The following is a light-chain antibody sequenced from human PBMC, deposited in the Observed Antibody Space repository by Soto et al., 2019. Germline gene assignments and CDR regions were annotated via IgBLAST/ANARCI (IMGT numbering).Light chain of an antibody. CDR2: KAS. Sequence: DIQMTQSPSTLSASVGDRVTITCRASQSISNWLAWYQQKPGKAPKLLLYKASTLQSGVPSRFSGSGSGTEFTPTISSLQPDDFATYYCQQYNSYPYTFGQGTKLEIK. J-gene: IGKJ2*01. CDR3: QQYNSYPYT. CDR1: QSISNW. V-gene: IGKV1-5*03.